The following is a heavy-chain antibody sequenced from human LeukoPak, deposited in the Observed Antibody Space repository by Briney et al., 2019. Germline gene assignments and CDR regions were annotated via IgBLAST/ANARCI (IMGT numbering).Heavy chain of an antibody. CDR1: GFTFSNAW. CDR2: IKSKTDGGTT. J-gene: IGHJ4*02. Sequence: GGSLRLSCAASGFTFSNAWMSWVRQAPGKGLEWVGRIKSKTDGGTTDYAAPVKGRFTISRDDSKNTLYLQMNSLKTEDTAVYYCTTVPQMYGDYESFDYWGQGTLVTVSS. D-gene: IGHD4-17*01. V-gene: IGHV3-15*01. CDR3: TTVPQMYGDYESFDY.